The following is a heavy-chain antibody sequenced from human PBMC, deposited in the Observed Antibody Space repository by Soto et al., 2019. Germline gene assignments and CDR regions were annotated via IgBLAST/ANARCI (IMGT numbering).Heavy chain of an antibody. CDR2: ISGSGGST. CDR3: AKDRHYYDSSGYYGY. J-gene: IGHJ4*02. V-gene: IGHV3-23*01. Sequence: GGSLRLSCAASGFTFSSYAMSWVLQAPGKGLEWVSAISGSGGSTYYADSVKGRFTISRDNSKNTLYLQMNSLRAEDTAVYYCAKDRHYYDSSGYYGYWGQGTLVTVSS. CDR1: GFTFSSYA. D-gene: IGHD3-22*01.